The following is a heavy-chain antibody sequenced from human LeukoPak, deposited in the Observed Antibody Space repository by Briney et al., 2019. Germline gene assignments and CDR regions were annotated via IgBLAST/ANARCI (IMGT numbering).Heavy chain of an antibody. Sequence: SETLSLTCTVSGDSMISYYWSWIRQPPGKGLEWLGYIYYSGSTNYSPSLNSRVTLSVDTSNEQFSLKLNSVTAADTAVYFCARGGYYFDFWGQGNLVTVSS. CDR3: ARGGYYFDF. CDR1: GDSMISYY. V-gene: IGHV4-59*12. CDR2: IYYSGST. D-gene: IGHD3-10*01. J-gene: IGHJ4*02.